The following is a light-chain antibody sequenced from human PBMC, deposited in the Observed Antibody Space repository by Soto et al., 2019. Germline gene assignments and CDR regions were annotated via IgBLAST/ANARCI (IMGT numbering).Light chain of an antibody. J-gene: IGKJ1*01. CDR3: QQYGSS. CDR2: RAS. V-gene: IGKV3-20*01. CDR1: QSVSSNY. Sequence: EIVLTQSPGTLSLSPGERAALSCRASQSVSSNYLAWYQQKPGQAPRLLIYRASNRATGVPDRFSGSGSGTDFTRTISRLEPEDFAVYYCQQYGSSFGQGTKVEIK.